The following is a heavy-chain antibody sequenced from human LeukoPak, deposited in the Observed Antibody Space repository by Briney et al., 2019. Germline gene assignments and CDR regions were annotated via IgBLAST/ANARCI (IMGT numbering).Heavy chain of an antibody. CDR1: GGSISGYY. V-gene: IGHV4-59*01. CDR2: IYYSGST. D-gene: IGHD2-15*01. J-gene: IGHJ4*02. CDR3: ARGGGLHPFDY. Sequence: SETLSLTCTVSGGSISGYYWSWIRQPPGKGLEWIGYIYYSGSTNYNPSLKSRVTISVDTSKNQFSLKLSSVTAADTAVYYCARGGGLHPFDYWGQGTLVTVSS.